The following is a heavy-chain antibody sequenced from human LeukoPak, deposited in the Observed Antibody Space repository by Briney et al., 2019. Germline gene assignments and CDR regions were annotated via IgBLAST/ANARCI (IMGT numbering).Heavy chain of an antibody. CDR2: ISGSGANT. Sequence: GGSLRLSCAASGFTFSTYAMSWVRQAPGKGLEWVSTISGSGANTYYADSVRRRFTISRDNSKNTLYLHMNSLRAEDTAVYYCAKERAGYINPYYFDYWGQGTLVTVSS. J-gene: IGHJ4*02. CDR3: AKERAGYINPYYFDY. CDR1: GFTFSTYA. D-gene: IGHD3-9*01. V-gene: IGHV3-23*01.